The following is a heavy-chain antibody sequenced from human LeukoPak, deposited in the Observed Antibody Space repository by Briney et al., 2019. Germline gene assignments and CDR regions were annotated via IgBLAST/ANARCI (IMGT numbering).Heavy chain of an antibody. J-gene: IGHJ3*02. CDR3: ARGPITPSTTSFDM. CDR2: LYYSGST. Sequence: SETLSLTCTVSGGSFTSGDYYWSWIRQPPGKGLEWIGYLYYSGSTYYNPSLKSRVTISVDTSKGQFSLNLSFVTAADTAVYYCARGPITPSTTSFDMWGQGTMVTVSS. D-gene: IGHD5-12*01. CDR1: GGSFTSGDYY. V-gene: IGHV4-30-4*01.